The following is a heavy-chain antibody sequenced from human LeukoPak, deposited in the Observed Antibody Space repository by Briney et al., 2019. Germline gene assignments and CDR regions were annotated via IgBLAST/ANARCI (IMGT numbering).Heavy chain of an antibody. CDR1: GFTFSSYA. D-gene: IGHD2-2*01. CDR3: AKPPIGSTSTGFFDH. V-gene: IGHV3-23*01. Sequence: GGSLRLSCAASGFTFSSYAMSWVRQAPGKGLEWVSAISGSGGSTYHADSVKGRFTISRDNSKNTLYLQMNSLRAEDTAVYYCAKPPIGSTSTGFFDHWGQGTLVTVSS. J-gene: IGHJ4*02. CDR2: ISGSGGST.